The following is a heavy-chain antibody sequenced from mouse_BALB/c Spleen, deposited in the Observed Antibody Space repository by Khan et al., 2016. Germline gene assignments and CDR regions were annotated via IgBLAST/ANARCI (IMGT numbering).Heavy chain of an antibody. CDR1: EYEFPSHD. D-gene: IGHD1-1*01. CDR3: TRHYYGSSFWFAY. V-gene: IGHV5-2*01. J-gene: IGHJ3*01. Sequence: EVELVESGGGLVQPGESLKLSCESNEYEFPSHDMSWVRKTPEKRLELVAAINSAGNDTYYPDTMGRRFIISRDNTKKTLYRQINSLRSENTALYYCTRHYYGSSFWFAYWGQGTLVTVSA. CDR2: INSAGNDT.